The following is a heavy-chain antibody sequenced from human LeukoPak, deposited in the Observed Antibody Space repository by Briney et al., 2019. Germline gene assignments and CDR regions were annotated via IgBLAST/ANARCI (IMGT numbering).Heavy chain of an antibody. CDR2: ISGSGGST. J-gene: IGHJ5*02. CDR1: GFTFSSYA. CDR3: ATDIVVVPAAISGLNWFDP. Sequence: PGGSLRLSCAASGFTFSSYAMSWVRQAPGKGLEWVSAISGSGGSTYYADSVKGRSTISRDNSKNTLYLQMNSLRAEDTAVYYCATDIVVVPAAISGLNWFDPWGQGTLVTVSS. D-gene: IGHD2-2*01. V-gene: IGHV3-23*01.